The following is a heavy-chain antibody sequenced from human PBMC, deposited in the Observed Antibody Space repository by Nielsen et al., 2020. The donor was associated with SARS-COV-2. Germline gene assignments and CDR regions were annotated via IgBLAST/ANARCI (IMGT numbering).Heavy chain of an antibody. CDR1: GFTFSSTY. Sequence: ESLKISCSASGFTFSSTYMDWVRQAPGQGLVWVSRINPSGSGTAYADSVKGRFAVSRDNAENTVVLQIHSLRVEDTAVYYCAKDHGGSSQYTFDYWGQGTLVTVSS. J-gene: IGHJ4*02. V-gene: IGHV3-74*01. CDR3: AKDHGGSSQYTFDY. CDR2: INPSGSGT. D-gene: IGHD1-26*01.